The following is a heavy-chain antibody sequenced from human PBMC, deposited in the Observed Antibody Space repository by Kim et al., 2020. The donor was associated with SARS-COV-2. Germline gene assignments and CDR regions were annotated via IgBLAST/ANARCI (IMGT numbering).Heavy chain of an antibody. V-gene: IGHV3-30*18. D-gene: IGHD3-22*01. CDR3: AKANADYYDSSGYY. Sequence: GGSLRLSCAASGFTFSSYGMHWVRQAPGKGLEWVAVISYYGSNKYYADSVKGRFTISRDNSKNTLYLQMNSLRAEDTAVYYCAKANADYYDSSGYYWGQG. CDR1: GFTFSSYG. J-gene: IGHJ4*02. CDR2: ISYYGSNK.